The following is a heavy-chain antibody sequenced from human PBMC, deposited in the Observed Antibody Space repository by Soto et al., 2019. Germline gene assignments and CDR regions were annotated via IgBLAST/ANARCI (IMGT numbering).Heavy chain of an antibody. J-gene: IGHJ5*02. CDR1: GFSLTTPTVG. Sequence: QIALKESGRALVKPTQNLTLTCTFSGFSLTTPTVGVGWIRQSPGKALAWLAFVYWDDDKRYSPSLKSRLTITKDSSENRVVLTMTDKDPADTGTYYYAHKPDVANWFDTWGQGTLVTVSS. CDR3: AHKPDVANWFDT. V-gene: IGHV2-5*02. CDR2: VYWDDDK.